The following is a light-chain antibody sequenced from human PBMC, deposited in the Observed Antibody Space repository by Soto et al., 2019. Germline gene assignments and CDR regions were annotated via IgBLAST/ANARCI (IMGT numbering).Light chain of an antibody. CDR2: NAS. Sequence: DIQMTQSPSTLSASVGDRVTFTCRASQSISSWLAWYQQKPGKAPKLLIYNASSLESGVPSRFSGSGSGTEFTLTISSLQPDDFATYYCQQYATFGQGTKLEIK. V-gene: IGKV1-5*03. J-gene: IGKJ2*01. CDR3: QQYAT. CDR1: QSISSW.